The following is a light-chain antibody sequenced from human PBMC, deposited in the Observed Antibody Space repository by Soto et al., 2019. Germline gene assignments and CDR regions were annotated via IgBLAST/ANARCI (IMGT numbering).Light chain of an antibody. CDR3: SSYTSSSTLGVV. Sequence: QSALTQPASVSGSPGQSITISCTGTSSDVGGYNYVAWYQQHPGKAPKLTIYDVSNRPSGVSNRFSGSKSGNTASLTISGLQAEDEADYYCSSYTSSSTLGVVFGRGTKLTVL. CDR2: DVS. CDR1: SSDVGGYNY. J-gene: IGLJ2*01. V-gene: IGLV2-14*01.